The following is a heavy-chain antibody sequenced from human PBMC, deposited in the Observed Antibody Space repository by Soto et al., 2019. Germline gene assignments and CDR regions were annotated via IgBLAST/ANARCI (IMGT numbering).Heavy chain of an antibody. CDR1: GFTFSRYW. CDR2: INSDGSSI. D-gene: IGHD3-3*01. V-gene: IGHV3-74*01. CDR3: ARLPVDTITSLDY. J-gene: IGHJ4*02. Sequence: EVQLVESGGDLVQPGGFLRLSFATSGFTFSRYWMHWVRQVPGKGLVGVSRINSDGSSISYSDSVKGRFTISRDNAKNTLYLQMNSLRVEDTAVYYCARLPVDTITSLDYWGQGTLVTVSS.